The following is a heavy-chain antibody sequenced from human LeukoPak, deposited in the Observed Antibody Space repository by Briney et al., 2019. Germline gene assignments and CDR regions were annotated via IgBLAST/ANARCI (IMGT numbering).Heavy chain of an antibody. J-gene: IGHJ6*04. CDR3: ARASRLYPRLYYYYGMDV. V-gene: IGHV4-30-4*01. CDR2: IYYSGST. CDR1: GGSISSGDYY. Sequence: SETLSLTCTVSGGSISSGDYYWSWIRQPPGKGLEWIGYIYYSGSTYYNPSLKSRVTISVDTSKNQFSLKLSSVTAADTAVYYCARASRLYPRLYYYYGMDVWGKGTTVTVSS. D-gene: IGHD2/OR15-2a*01.